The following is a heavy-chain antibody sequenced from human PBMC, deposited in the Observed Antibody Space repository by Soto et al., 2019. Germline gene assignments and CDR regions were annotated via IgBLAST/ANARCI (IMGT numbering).Heavy chain of an antibody. J-gene: IGHJ4*02. CDR2: IDSGDGTT. D-gene: IGHD6-13*01. Sequence: GGSLRLSCTGSGFDFGDYYMSWIRQAPGKGLEWVSYIDSGDGTTYYTDSVKGRFTISRDNAKRTVYLQMSSLRVEDTALYYCVRPYYSSSWFPFDRWGQGTLVTVSS. CDR1: GFDFGDYY. CDR3: VRPYYSSSWFPFDR. V-gene: IGHV3-11*01.